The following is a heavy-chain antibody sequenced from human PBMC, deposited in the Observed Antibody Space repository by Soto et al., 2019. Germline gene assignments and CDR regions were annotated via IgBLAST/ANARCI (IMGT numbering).Heavy chain of an antibody. J-gene: IGHJ5*02. Sequence: QVQLQESGPGLVKPSGTLSLTCAVSSGSISSSNWWSWVRQPPGKGLEWIGEIYHSGNTNYNPSLLRRVSISVDQSENQFSLKLSAVAAADTAVYYGARDRSGRSGAQRKYSWFDPWGQGTLVTVSS. D-gene: IGHD3-3*01. V-gene: IGHV4-4*02. CDR1: SGSISSSNW. CDR3: ARDRSGRSGAQRKYSWFDP. CDR2: IYHSGNT.